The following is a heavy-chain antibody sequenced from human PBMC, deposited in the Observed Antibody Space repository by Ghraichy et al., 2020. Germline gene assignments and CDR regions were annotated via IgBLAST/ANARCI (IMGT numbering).Heavy chain of an antibody. CDR2: IKQDGSEK. J-gene: IGHJ4*02. D-gene: IGHD3-10*01. CDR3: LEGSSLD. Sequence: GGSLRLSCAASGLTFSIYWMSWVRQAPGKGLEWVANIKQDGSEKYYVDSVKGRFTISRDNAKNSLYLQMNSLRAEDTAVYYCLEGSSLDWGQGTLVTVSS. V-gene: IGHV3-7*03. CDR1: GLTFSIYW.